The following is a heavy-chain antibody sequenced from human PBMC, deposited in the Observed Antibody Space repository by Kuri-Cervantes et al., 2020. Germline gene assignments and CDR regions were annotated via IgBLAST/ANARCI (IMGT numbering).Heavy chain of an antibody. D-gene: IGHD6-19*01. CDR3: ARLIRGAVSRLDYFDY. J-gene: IGHJ4*02. CDR2: IRSKANSYAT. Sequence: LSLTCAASGFTFSGSAMHWVRQASGKGLEWVGRIRSKANSYATAYAASVKGRFTISRDDSKNTAYLQMNSLRAEDTAVYYCARLIRGAVSRLDYFDYWGQGSLVTVSS. V-gene: IGHV3-73*01. CDR1: GFTFSGSA.